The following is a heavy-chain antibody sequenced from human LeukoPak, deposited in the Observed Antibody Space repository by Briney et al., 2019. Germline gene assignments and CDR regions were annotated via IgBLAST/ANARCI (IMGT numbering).Heavy chain of an antibody. D-gene: IGHD1-26*01. CDR3: ARSRAFNSGAFDP. J-gene: IGHJ5*02. Sequence: SQTLSLTCTVSGASVSSASYWSWIRQPPGKGVEWIAHIYNGVNTNYNPSLKSRVTISVDTSKNQFSLRLNSVTAADTAVYYCARSRAFNSGAFDPWGQGSLVTVSS. V-gene: IGHV4-61*01. CDR2: IYNGVNT. CDR1: GASVSSASY.